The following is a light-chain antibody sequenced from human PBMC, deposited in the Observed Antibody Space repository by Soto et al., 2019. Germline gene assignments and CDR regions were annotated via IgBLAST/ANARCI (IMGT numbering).Light chain of an antibody. CDR3: SSYAGSNNFV. J-gene: IGLJ1*01. CDR1: SSDVGGYNY. V-gene: IGLV2-8*01. CDR2: EVN. Sequence: QSALPQPPSASGSPGQSVTISCTGTSSDVGGYNYVSWYQQHPGKAPKLMIYEVNKRPSGVPDRFSGSKSGNTASLTVSGLQAEDEADYYCSSYAGSNNFVFGTGTKLTVL.